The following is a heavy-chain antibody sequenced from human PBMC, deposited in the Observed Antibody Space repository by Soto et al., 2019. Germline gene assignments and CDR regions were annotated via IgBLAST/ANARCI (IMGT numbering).Heavy chain of an antibody. J-gene: IGHJ3*02. CDR3: ARKKSDAFDI. V-gene: IGHV3-30-3*01. CDR2: ISYDGSNK. Sequence: PGGSLRLPCAASGFTFSSYAMHWVRQAPGKGLEWVAVISYDGSNKYYADSVKGRFTISRDNSKNTLYLQMNSLRAEDTAVYYCARKKSDAFDIWGQGTMVTVS. CDR1: GFTFSSYA.